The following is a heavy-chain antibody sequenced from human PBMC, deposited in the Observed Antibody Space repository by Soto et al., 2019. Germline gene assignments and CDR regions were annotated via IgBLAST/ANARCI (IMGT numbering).Heavy chain of an antibody. V-gene: IGHV1-2*02. CDR3: ARARTNYYITSDYDF. CDR2: INPNSGDT. J-gene: IGHJ4*02. D-gene: IGHD3-22*01. Sequence: GXSVKVSCKASGYTFICYYMHWVRQAPGQGLEWMGWINPNSGDTNYAQKFQGRVTMTRDTAISTAYTELSRLRFDDTAVYYCARARTNYYITSDYDFWGQGTLVTVSS. CDR1: GYTFICYY.